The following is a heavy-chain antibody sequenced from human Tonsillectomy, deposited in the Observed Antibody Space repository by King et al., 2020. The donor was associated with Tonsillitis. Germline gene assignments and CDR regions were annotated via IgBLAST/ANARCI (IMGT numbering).Heavy chain of an antibody. CDR1: GFTFSNYA. CDR2: ISASGSNT. J-gene: IGHJ6*03. CDR3: AKERDYTSYYYYMDV. D-gene: IGHD4-11*01. V-gene: IGHV3-23*04. Sequence: VKLVESGGGLVQPGGSLRLSCAASGFTFSNYAMNWVRQAPGKGLEWVSSISASGSNTFYADSVKDRFTVSRDNSKNTLYLQMNSLRAEDTALYFCAKERDYTSYYYYMDVWGKGTTVTVSS.